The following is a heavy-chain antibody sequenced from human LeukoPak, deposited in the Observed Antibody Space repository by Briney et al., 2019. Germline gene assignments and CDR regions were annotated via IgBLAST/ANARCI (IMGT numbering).Heavy chain of an antibody. Sequence: ASVKVSCKASGYTFTSYAMHWVRQAPGQRLEWMGWINAGNGNTKYSQKFQGRVTITRDTSASTAYMELSSLRSEDTAVYYCARDQNTRSGFITMVRGVMDYWGQGTLVTVSS. D-gene: IGHD3-10*01. CDR2: INAGNGNT. CDR1: GYTFTSYA. J-gene: IGHJ4*02. V-gene: IGHV1-3*01. CDR3: ARDQNTRSGFITMVRGVMDY.